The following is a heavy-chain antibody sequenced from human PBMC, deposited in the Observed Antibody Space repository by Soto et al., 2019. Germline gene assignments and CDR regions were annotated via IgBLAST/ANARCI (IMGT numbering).Heavy chain of an antibody. J-gene: IGHJ5*02. V-gene: IGHV3-23*01. D-gene: IGHD6-19*01. Sequence: GGSLRLSCAASGFTLSSYAMSWVRQAPGKGLEWVSAVSSGGTNTFYADSVKGRFTISRDNSRNTLYLQMNSLRAEDTAVYYCAKDLGSAWNHYNWFDPWGQGSLVTVSP. CDR3: AKDLGSAWNHYNWFDP. CDR1: GFTLSSYA. CDR2: VSSGGTNT.